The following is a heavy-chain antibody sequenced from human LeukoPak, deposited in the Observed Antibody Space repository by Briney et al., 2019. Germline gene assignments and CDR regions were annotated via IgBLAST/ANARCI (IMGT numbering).Heavy chain of an antibody. V-gene: IGHV3-48*03. J-gene: IGHJ4*02. CDR3: ARGHTGRFSYYFDY. CDR2: IRSSGSTI. D-gene: IGHD3-10*01. Sequence: GGSLRLSCAASGFTFSNYEMNWVRQAPGKGLEWVSYIRSSGSTICYADSVKGRFTISRDNAKNSLYLQMNSLRAEDTAVYYCARGHTGRFSYYFDYWGQGTLVTVSS. CDR1: GFTFSNYE.